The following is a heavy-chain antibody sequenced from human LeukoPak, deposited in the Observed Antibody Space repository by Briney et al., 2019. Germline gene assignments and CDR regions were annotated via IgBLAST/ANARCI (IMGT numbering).Heavy chain of an antibody. J-gene: IGHJ4*02. V-gene: IGHV3-66*01. CDR1: GFTFNTYG. Sequence: GGTLRLSCAASGFTFNTYGMSWVRQAPGKGLEWVSVIYNSGGTYYADSVKGRFTISRDNSKNTVYLQMDSLRAEDTAVYYCARAAWDYWGQGTLVTVSS. CDR2: IYNSGGT. CDR3: ARAAWDY.